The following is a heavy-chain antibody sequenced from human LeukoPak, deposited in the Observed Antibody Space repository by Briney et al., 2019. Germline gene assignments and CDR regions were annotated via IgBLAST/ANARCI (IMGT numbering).Heavy chain of an antibody. D-gene: IGHD4-17*01. CDR2: IYYSGST. Sequence: WVRQPPGKGLEWIGTIYYSGSTYYNPSLKSRVTISVDTSKNQFSLKLSSVTAADTAVYYCARVPTVTFFDYWGQGNLVTVSS. V-gene: IGHV4-39*07. CDR3: ARVPTVTFFDY. J-gene: IGHJ4*02.